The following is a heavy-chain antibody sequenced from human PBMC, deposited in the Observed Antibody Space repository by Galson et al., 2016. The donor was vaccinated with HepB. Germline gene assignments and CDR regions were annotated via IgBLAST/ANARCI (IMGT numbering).Heavy chain of an antibody. CDR1: GASISSRGYY. J-gene: IGHJ4*02. V-gene: IGHV4-39*07. Sequence: LSLTCTVSGASISSRGYYWTWIRQSPGQGLEWIGQIFHSGRVNYTPSLASRVTISVDTSNNHFSLRLTSVTAADTALYYCARQYRGGPSDYWGQGTLVIVSS. D-gene: IGHD5-12*01. CDR2: IFHSGRV. CDR3: ARQYRGGPSDY.